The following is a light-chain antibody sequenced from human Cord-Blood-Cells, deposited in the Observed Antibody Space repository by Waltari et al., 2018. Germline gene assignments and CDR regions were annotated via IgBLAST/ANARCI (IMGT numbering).Light chain of an antibody. CDR3: SSYTSSSTQHAV. Sequence: QSALTQPASVSGSPGQSFTISCTGTSSAVGGYNYVSWYQQHPGKAPKLMIYDVSNRPSGVSNRFSGSKSGNTASLTISGLQAEDEADYYCSSYTSSSTQHAVFGGGTQLTVL. CDR2: DVS. CDR1: SSAVGGYNY. V-gene: IGLV2-14*03. J-gene: IGLJ7*01.